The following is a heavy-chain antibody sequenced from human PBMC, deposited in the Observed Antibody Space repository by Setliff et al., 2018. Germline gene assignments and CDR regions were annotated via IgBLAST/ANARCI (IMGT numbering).Heavy chain of an antibody. CDR3: SRVGTGSLLDY. CDR1: GYTFNNYA. D-gene: IGHD1-1*01. Sequence: ASVKVSCKSSGYTFNNYAINWVRQAPGQGLEWMGWINTDTGNPTSAQGFTGRFVFSLDTSLSTAYLQISSLKAEDTALYYCSRVGTGSLLDYWGQGTLVTVSS. CDR2: INTDTGNP. J-gene: IGHJ4*02. V-gene: IGHV7-4-1*02.